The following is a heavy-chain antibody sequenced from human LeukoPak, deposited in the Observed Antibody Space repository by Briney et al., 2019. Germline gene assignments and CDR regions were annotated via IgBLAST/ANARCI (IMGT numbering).Heavy chain of an antibody. CDR2: IYYSGST. V-gene: IGHV4-59*08. J-gene: IGHJ3*02. CDR1: SGSISSYY. D-gene: IGHD1-26*01. Sequence: PSETLSLTCTVSSGSISSYYWSWIRQPPGKGLEWIGYIYYSGSTNYNPSLKSRVTISVDTSKNQFSLKLSSVTAADTAVYYCARHSIVGATLDAFDIWGQGTMVTVSS. CDR3: ARHSIVGATLDAFDI.